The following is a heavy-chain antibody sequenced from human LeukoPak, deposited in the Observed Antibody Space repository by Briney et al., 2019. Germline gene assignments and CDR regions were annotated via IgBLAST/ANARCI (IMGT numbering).Heavy chain of an antibody. D-gene: IGHD1-26*01. J-gene: IGHJ4*02. CDR3: AKAPYILPEYHSGSYSYFDY. V-gene: IGHV3-23*01. CDR1: GFTFSSYG. CDR2: ISGSGGST. Sequence: PGGSLRLSCAASGFTFSSYGMHWVRQAPGKGLECVSAISGSGGSTYYADSVKGRFTISRDNSKNTLYLQMNSLRAEDTAVYYCAKAPYILPEYHSGSYSYFDYWGQGTLVTVSS.